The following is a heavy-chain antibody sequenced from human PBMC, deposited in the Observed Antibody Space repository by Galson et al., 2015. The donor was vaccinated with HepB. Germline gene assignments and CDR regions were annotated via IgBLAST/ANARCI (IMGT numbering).Heavy chain of an antibody. J-gene: IGHJ1*01. CDR2: INHSGST. CDR1: GGSFSGYY. CDR3: ARENDGPRAGYFQH. D-gene: IGHD5-24*01. V-gene: IGHV4-34*01. Sequence: ETLSLTCAVYGGSFSGYYWSWIRQPPGKGLERIGEINHSGSTNYNPSLKSRVTISVDTSKNQFSLKLSSVTAADTAVYYCARENDGPRAGYFQHWGQGTLVTVSS.